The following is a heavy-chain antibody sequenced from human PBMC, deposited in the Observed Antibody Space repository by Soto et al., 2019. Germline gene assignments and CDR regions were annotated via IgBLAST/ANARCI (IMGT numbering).Heavy chain of an antibody. CDR2: IYPGGSDT. V-gene: IGHV5-51*01. CDR1: EYSFTSYW. J-gene: IGHJ6*02. D-gene: IGHD2-2*01. CDR3: ARRHSTPPYYGMDV. Sequence: PGESLKISCKGSEYSFTSYWICCFRQMPGKGLEWMGIIYPGGSDTRYSPSFQGQVTISADKSISTAYLQWSSLKTSDTAMYYCARRHSTPPYYGMDVWGQGTTVTVSS.